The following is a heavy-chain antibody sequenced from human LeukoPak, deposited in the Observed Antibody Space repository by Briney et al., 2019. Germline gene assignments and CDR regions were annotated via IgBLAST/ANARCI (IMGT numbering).Heavy chain of an antibody. Sequence: PSETLSLTCAVYGGSFSGYYWSWIHQPPGKGLEWIGEINHSGSTNYNPSLKSRVTISVDTSKNQFSLKLSSVTAADTAVYYCARSYYDFDMDVWGKGTTVTVSS. CDR2: INHSGST. J-gene: IGHJ6*03. CDR3: ARSYYDFDMDV. CDR1: GGSFSGYY. D-gene: IGHD3-3*01. V-gene: IGHV4-34*01.